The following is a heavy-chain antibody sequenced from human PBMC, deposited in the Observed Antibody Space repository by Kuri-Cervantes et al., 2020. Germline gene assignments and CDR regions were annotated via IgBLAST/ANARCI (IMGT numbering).Heavy chain of an antibody. V-gene: IGHV4-4*02. CDR3: AKGPGTTVYYYYYMDV. D-gene: IGHD1-1*01. CDR2: IYHSGST. Sequence: TLSLTCAVSGGSISSSNWWSWVRQPPGKGLEWIGEIYHSGSTNYNPSLKSRVTISVDKSKNQFSLKLSSVTAADTAVYYCAKGPGTTVYYYYYMDVWGKGTTVTVSS. J-gene: IGHJ6*03. CDR1: GGSISSSNW.